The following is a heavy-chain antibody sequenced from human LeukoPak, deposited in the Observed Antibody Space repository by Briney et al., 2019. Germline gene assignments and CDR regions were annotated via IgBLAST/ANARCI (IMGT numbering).Heavy chain of an antibody. V-gene: IGHV1-18*01. D-gene: IGHD3-9*01. CDR2: ISAYNGNT. J-gene: IGHJ4*02. Sequence: ASVKVSCKASGYTFTSYGISWVRQAPGQGLEWMGWISAYNGNTNYAQKLQGRVTTTTDTSTSTAYMELRSLRSDDTAVYYCARSGNILTGYYKARFDYWGQGTLVTVSS. CDR1: GYTFTSYG. CDR3: ARSGNILTGYYKARFDY.